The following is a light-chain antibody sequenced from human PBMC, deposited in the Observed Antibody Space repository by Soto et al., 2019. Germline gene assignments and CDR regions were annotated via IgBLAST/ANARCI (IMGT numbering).Light chain of an antibody. V-gene: IGKV1-5*03. CDR2: MAS. CDR1: QSISSW. CDR3: QQYDRYPVT. Sequence: DSQMTQSPSTLAASVGDRVTITCRASQSISSWLAWYQQKPGKAPKLLIYMASLLQSGVPSRFSGSGSGTEFTLTISSLQPEDFATYYCQQYDRYPVTFGGGTKVEVK. J-gene: IGKJ4*01.